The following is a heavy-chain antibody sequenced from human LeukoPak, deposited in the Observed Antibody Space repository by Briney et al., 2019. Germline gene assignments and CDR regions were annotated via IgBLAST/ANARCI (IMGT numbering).Heavy chain of an antibody. CDR2: ISSSGSTI. V-gene: IGHV3-48*03. CDR3: ARDKTTYYYDSSGSGYGMDV. Sequence: GGSLRLSCAASGFTFSSYEMNWVRQAPGKGLEWVSYISSSGSTIYYADSVKGRFTISRDNAKNSLYLQMNSLRAEDTAVYYCARDKTTYYYDSSGSGYGMDVWGKGTTVTVSS. J-gene: IGHJ6*04. D-gene: IGHD3-22*01. CDR1: GFTFSSYE.